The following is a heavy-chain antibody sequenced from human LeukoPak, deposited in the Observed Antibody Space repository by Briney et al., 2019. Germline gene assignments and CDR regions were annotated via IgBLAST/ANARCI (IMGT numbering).Heavy chain of an antibody. CDR3: ARIYSSSWFLNWFDP. J-gene: IGHJ5*02. CDR2: IYHSGST. Sequence: PSETLSLTCTVSGYSIRRGYFWGGIRQPPGKGLECIGTIYHSGSTYYNPSLKSRVTISGDTSKNKFSLKLNSVTAADTAVYYCARIYSSSWFLNWFDPWGQGTLVTVSS. V-gene: IGHV4-38-2*02. D-gene: IGHD6-13*01. CDR1: GYSIRRGYF.